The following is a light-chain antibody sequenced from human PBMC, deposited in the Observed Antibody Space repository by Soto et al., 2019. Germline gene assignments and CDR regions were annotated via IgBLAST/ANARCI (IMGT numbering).Light chain of an antibody. Sequence: QEPRFASELSSWVAARHTITYRASQSISSYLNWYQQKPGKAPKLLIYAASSLQRGVPSRFSGSGSGTDFTLTISLRQPEDPATQYRQQSDRPPGTMAQGTKVDIK. V-gene: IGKV1-39*01. CDR3: QQSDRPPGT. CDR2: AAS. J-gene: IGKJ1*01. CDR1: QSISSY.